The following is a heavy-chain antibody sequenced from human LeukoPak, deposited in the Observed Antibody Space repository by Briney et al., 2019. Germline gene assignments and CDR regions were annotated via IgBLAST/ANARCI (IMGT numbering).Heavy chain of an antibody. Sequence: GGSLRLSCAASGFSFANSVISWIRQAPGKGPEWVSAISGSGDRTDYADSVRGRFTISRDNAKNSLYLQMSNLRAEDTAVYFCARGGGLDVWGQGATVTVSS. J-gene: IGHJ6*02. V-gene: IGHV3-23*01. CDR1: GFSFANSV. CDR2: ISGSGDRT. D-gene: IGHD3-16*01. CDR3: ARGGGLDV.